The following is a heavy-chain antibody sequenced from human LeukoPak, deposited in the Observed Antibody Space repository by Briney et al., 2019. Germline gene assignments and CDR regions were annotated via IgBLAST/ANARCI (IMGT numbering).Heavy chain of an antibody. CDR3: AKSTVVVPAATFDY. V-gene: IGHV3-23*01. Sequence: PGGSLRLSCAASGFTFSSYAMSWVRQAPGKGLEWVSAISGSGGSTYYADSVKGRFTISRDNSKNTLHLQMNSLRAEDTAVYYCAKSTVVVPAATFDYWGQGTLVTVSS. J-gene: IGHJ4*02. CDR1: GFTFSSYA. D-gene: IGHD2-2*01. CDR2: ISGSGGST.